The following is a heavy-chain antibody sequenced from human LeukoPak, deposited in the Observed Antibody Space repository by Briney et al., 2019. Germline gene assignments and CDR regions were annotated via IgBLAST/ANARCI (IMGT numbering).Heavy chain of an antibody. CDR1: GFTFTNYA. Sequence: GRSLRLSCAASGFTFTNYAMHWVRQAPGKGLEWVAVISVDGSNKFHAGSVRGRCTISRDNSQNTMSLQMDSLRGEDTAVYYCARDPRTSSTSRNYFESWGQGTLVTVSS. CDR2: ISVDGSNK. J-gene: IGHJ4*02. V-gene: IGHV3-30-3*01. CDR3: ARDPRTSSTSRNYFES. D-gene: IGHD6-13*01.